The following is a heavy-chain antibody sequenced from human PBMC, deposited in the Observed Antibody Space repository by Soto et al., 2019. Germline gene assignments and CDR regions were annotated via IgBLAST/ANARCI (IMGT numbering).Heavy chain of an antibody. J-gene: IGHJ4*02. CDR1: GGSIGGYY. CDR2: IYYSGST. V-gene: IGHV4-59*01. D-gene: IGHD6-19*01. CDR3: ARAVALVTLFDY. Sequence: SETMSLTCTVSGGSIGGYYGSWIRQPPGKGLEWIGYIYYSGSTNYNPSLKSRVTISVDTSKNQFSLKLSSVTAADTAVYYCARAVALVTLFDYWGQGTLVTVSS.